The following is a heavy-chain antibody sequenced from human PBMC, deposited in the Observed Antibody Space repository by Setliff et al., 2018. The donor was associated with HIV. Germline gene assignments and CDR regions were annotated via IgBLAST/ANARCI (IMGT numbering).Heavy chain of an antibody. CDR1: GFNFKTYG. Sequence: GGSLRLSCAASGFNFKTYGMTWVRQAPGKGLDWVAHIGSSNHGIHYTASVQGRFTVSRDNANNLLFLQMNNLRAEDTAVYYCARGGANPSWFDSWGQGTLVTVSS. CDR3: ARGGANPSWFDS. V-gene: IGHV3-48*04. CDR2: IGSSNHGI. D-gene: IGHD3-16*01. J-gene: IGHJ5*01.